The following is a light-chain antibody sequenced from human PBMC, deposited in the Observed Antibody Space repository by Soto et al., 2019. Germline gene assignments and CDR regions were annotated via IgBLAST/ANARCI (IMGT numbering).Light chain of an antibody. J-gene: IGKJ1*01. CDR3: RQYGSSPRT. Sequence: EIVLTQSPGTLSLSPGERATLSCRASQSVSSSYLAWYQQKPGQAPRLLIYGASSRATGIPDRFSGSGSGKNFILTISRLEPEGLAVCYCRQYGSSPRTFGQGTKVEIK. CDR2: GAS. V-gene: IGKV3-20*01. CDR1: QSVSSSY.